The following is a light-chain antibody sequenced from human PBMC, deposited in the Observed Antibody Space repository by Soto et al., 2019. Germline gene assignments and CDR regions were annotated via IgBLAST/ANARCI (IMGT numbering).Light chain of an antibody. J-gene: IGKJ1*01. CDR2: GAS. CDR1: QSVSSN. Sequence: DIVMTQSPGTLSVSPGERATLSCRASQSVSSNLAWYPQKPGQAPRLLIYGASTRATGIPARFSGSRSGTEFPLSISSLQSEDFAVYYGQQYNNWPRTFGKGTNVAIK. CDR3: QQYNNWPRT. V-gene: IGKV3-15*01.